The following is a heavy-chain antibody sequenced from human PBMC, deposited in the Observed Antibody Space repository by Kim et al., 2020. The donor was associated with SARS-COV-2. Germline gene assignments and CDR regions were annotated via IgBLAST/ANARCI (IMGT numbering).Heavy chain of an antibody. V-gene: IGHV1-69*13. CDR3: ARVPFGPSSWGP. CDR1: GGTFSSYA. D-gene: IGHD6-6*01. J-gene: IGHJ5*02. Sequence: SVKVSCKASGGTFSSYAISWVRQAPGQGLEWMGGIIPIFGTANYAQKFQGRVTITADESTSTAYMELSSLRSEDTAVYYCARVPFGPSSWGPWGQGTLVTVSS. CDR2: IIPIFGTA.